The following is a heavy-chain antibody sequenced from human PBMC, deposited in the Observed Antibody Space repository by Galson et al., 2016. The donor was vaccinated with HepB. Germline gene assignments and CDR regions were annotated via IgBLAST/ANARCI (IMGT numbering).Heavy chain of an antibody. Sequence: SETLSLTCALYGGSFSGYYWSWIRQPPGKGLEWLGEINQSGSTNYNPSLKSRVSISLNTSKNQFSVNLTTVTAADTAVYYCARQTFWSGYYQFDNWGQGTLVTVSS. D-gene: IGHD3-3*01. J-gene: IGHJ4*02. CDR1: GGSFSGYY. CDR3: ARQTFWSGYYQFDN. CDR2: INQSGST. V-gene: IGHV4-34*01.